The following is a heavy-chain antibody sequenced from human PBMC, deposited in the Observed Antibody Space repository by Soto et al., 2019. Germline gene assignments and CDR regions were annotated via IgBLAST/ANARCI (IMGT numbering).Heavy chain of an antibody. V-gene: IGHV4-59*01. CDR3: ARDLSTDFPHNWFDP. J-gene: IGHJ5*02. Sequence: KASETLSLTCTVSGGSISSYYWSWIRQPPGKGLEWIGYIYYSGSTNYNPSLKSRVTISVDTSKNQFPLKLSSVTAADTAVYYCARDLSTDFPHNWFDPWGQGTLVTVSS. CDR1: GGSISSYY. CDR2: IYYSGST.